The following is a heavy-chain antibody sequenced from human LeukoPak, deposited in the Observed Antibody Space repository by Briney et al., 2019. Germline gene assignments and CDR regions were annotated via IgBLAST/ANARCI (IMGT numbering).Heavy chain of an antibody. J-gene: IGHJ3*02. CDR1: GFTFNNYI. CDR3: ARDRYYYDSSGYQGSNNAFDI. Sequence: GGSLRLSCAASGFTFNNYIMNWVRQAPGKGLEWVSSISSSDYIYYADSVKGRFTISRDNAKNSLYLQMNSLRAEDTAVYYCARDRYYYDSSGYQGSNNAFDIWGQGTMVTVSS. CDR2: ISSSDYI. D-gene: IGHD3-22*01. V-gene: IGHV3-21*01.